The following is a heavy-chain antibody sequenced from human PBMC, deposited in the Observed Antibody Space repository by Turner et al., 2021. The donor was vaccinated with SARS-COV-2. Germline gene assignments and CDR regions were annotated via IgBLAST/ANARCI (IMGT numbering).Heavy chain of an antibody. J-gene: IGHJ6*02. D-gene: IGHD1-1*01. V-gene: IGHV3-7*01. Sequence: EVQLVESGGGLVQPGGSLRLSCAASGFTFSSYWMSWVRQAPGKGLEWVANIRQDGSEKYYVDSVKGRFTISRDNAKNSLYLQMNSLRAEDTAVYYCAAATSQTYYYYYGMDVWGQGTTVTVSS. CDR1: GFTFSSYW. CDR3: AAATSQTYYYYYGMDV. CDR2: IRQDGSEK.